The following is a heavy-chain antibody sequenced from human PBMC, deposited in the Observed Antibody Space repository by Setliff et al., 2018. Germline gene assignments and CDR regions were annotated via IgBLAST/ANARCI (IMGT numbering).Heavy chain of an antibody. CDR3: ARTIYGDCPVD. D-gene: IGHD4-17*01. CDR1: GGSLRGNAIF. V-gene: IGHV4-39*01. Sequence: SETLSLTCTVSGGSLRGNAIFWGWIRQPPGKGLEWIGSIYYTGDPYYNPSLKSRVTMSVDTSRNQLSLKLTSVTAADTAVYYCARTIYGDCPVDWGQGTLVTVSS. J-gene: IGHJ4*02. CDR2: IYYTGDP.